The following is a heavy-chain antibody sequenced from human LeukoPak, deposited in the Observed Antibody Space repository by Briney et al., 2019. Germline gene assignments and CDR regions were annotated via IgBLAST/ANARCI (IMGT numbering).Heavy chain of an antibody. D-gene: IGHD6-19*01. V-gene: IGHV3-23*01. CDR1: GFTFISYA. J-gene: IGHJ4*02. CDR3: ANQRGRGWPFDY. Sequence: GGSLRLSCAPSGFTFISYAMSWVRQAPGKGREWVSAISGSGGSTYYADSVKGRFTISRDNSKNTLYLQMNSLRAEDTAVYYCANQRGRGWPFDYWGEGTLVTVSS. CDR2: ISGSGGST.